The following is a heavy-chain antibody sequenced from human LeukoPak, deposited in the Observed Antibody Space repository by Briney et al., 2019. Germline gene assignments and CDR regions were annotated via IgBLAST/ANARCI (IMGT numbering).Heavy chain of an antibody. CDR2: ISSSGRNI. CDR1: GFTFSNYE. V-gene: IGHV3-48*03. D-gene: IGHD6-13*01. J-gene: IGHJ3*02. CDR3: ARENLGYWAFDI. Sequence: GGSLRLSCAASGFTFSNYEFNWVRQAPGKGLEWVSYISSSGRNIYYADSVKGRFTISRDNAKNSLYLQMNSLRAEDTAVYYCARENLGYWAFDIWGQGTMVTVSS.